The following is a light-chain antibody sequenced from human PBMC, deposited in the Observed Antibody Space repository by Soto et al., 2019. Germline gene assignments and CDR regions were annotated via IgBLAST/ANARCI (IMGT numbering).Light chain of an antibody. V-gene: IGLV2-14*01. CDR1: SSDVGGYNY. CDR2: DVS. CDR3: NSYTTSNTRQIV. Sequence: QSALTQPASVSWSPGQSITISCTGTSSDVGGYNYVSWYQQHPGKAPKFMIYDVSNRTSGVSTRFSGSKSGNTASLTISGLQAEDEADYYCNSYTTSNTRQIVFGTGTKVTVL. J-gene: IGLJ1*01.